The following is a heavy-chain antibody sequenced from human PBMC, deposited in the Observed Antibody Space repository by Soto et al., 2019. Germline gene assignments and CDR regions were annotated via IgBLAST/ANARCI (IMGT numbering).Heavy chain of an antibody. D-gene: IGHD3-10*01. V-gene: IGHV3-23*01. J-gene: IGHJ4*02. CDR2: ITDTGGDT. Sequence: EVQLLESGGDLVKTGGSLRLSCVASGFTFGSRAMSWVRQAPGEGLEWVSTITDTGGDTKYADSVRGRFTISRGNSKNTLYVQMSSLRAEDSAVYYCARGSKDSYQGSRIFDFWGRGTLFTVSS. CDR3: ARGSKDSYQGSRIFDF. CDR1: GFTFGSRA.